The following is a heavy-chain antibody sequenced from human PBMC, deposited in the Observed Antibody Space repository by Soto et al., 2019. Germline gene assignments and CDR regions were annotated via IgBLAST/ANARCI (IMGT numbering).Heavy chain of an antibody. Sequence: QVQLVQSGDEVRKPGSSVKVSCKASGYIFVNYGIAWVRQAPGQGLEWMGWISPYSGNTHYASKVQGRRTMTTDTCTSTADMDLGSLTSDETAVYYCAMVDNYVAPAPQDVWGQGTTVTVSS. CDR2: ISPYSGNT. D-gene: IGHD3-16*01. CDR3: AMVDNYVAPAPQDV. V-gene: IGHV1-18*01. J-gene: IGHJ6*02. CDR1: GYIFVNYG.